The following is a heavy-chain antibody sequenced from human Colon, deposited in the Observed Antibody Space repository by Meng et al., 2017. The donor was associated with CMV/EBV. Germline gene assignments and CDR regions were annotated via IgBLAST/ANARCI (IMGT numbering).Heavy chain of an antibody. CDR1: GYTFSRNN. D-gene: IGHD6-13*01. CDR2: INPKTGNP. V-gene: IGHV7-4-1*02. J-gene: IGHJ4*02. Sequence: CTASGYTFSRNNINWVRQAPGQWLEWMGYINPKTGNPTYVQGFTGRFVFSLDTSVGAAYLQISSLKAEDTAVYYCATGSVAADGKGYWGQGTLVTVSS. CDR3: ATGSVAADGKGY.